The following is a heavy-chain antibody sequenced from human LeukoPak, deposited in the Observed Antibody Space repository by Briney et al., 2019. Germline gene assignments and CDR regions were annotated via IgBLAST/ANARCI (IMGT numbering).Heavy chain of an antibody. D-gene: IGHD4-17*01. Sequence: SETLSLTCTVSGGSISSGDYYWSWIRQPPGKGLEWIGYIYYSGSTYYNPSLKSRVTISVDTSKNLFSLKLSSVTAADTAVYYCARGPFYGDYYYYYGMDVWGKGTTVTVSS. CDR1: GGSISSGDYY. CDR2: IYYSGST. J-gene: IGHJ6*04. V-gene: IGHV4-30-4*01. CDR3: ARGPFYGDYYYYYGMDV.